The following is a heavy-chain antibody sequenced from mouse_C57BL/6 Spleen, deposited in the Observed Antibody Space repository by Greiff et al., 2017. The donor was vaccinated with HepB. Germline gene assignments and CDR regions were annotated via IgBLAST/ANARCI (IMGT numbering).Heavy chain of an antibody. CDR1: GYTFTSYW. Sequence: QVQLQQPGAELVKPGASVKLSCKASGYTFTSYWMHWVKQRPGQGLEWIGMIHPNSGSTNYNEKFKSKATLTVDKSSSTAYMQLSSLTSEDSAVYYCASTVVAGAMDYGGQGTSVTVSS. CDR3: ASTVVAGAMDY. J-gene: IGHJ4*01. D-gene: IGHD1-1*01. CDR2: IHPNSGST. V-gene: IGHV1-64*01.